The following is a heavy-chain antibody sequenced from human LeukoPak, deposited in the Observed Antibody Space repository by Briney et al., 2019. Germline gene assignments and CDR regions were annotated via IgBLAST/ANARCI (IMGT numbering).Heavy chain of an antibody. CDR2: IYYSGST. J-gene: IGHJ5*02. CDR3: ATRGLTGTSTWFDP. V-gene: IGHV4-39*07. Sequence: SETLSLTCTVSGGSISSSSYYWGWIRQPPGKGLEWIGRIYYSGSTYYNPSLKSRFTISVATSKHQFSLKLSYVTVADTAVYYCATRGLTGTSTWFDPWGQGTLVTVSS. CDR1: GGSISSSSYY. D-gene: IGHD1-7*01.